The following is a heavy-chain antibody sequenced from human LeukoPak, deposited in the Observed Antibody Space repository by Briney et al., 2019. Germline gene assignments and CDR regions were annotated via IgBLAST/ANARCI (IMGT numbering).Heavy chain of an antibody. Sequence: GASVKLSCKASGATFSSYAISWVRQAPGQGLEWMGGIIPIFGTAKYAPKFQGRVTITAHESTSTAYMELNRLTCEDTTLYYSARDTVNIAVAARCYYSGMEVRGKRTTVTVSS. V-gene: IGHV1-69*13. CDR2: IIPIFGTA. CDR1: GATFSSYA. CDR3: ARDTVNIAVAARCYYSGMEV. J-gene: IGHJ6*01. D-gene: IGHD6-19*01.